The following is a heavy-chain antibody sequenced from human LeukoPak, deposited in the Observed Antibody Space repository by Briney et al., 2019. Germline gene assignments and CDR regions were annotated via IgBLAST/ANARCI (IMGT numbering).Heavy chain of an antibody. CDR2: IIPILGIA. Sequence: GSSVKVSCKASGGTFSSYTISWVRQAPGQGLEWMGRIIPILGIANYAQKFQGRVTITADKSTSTAYMELSSLRSEDTAVYYCASLRSTVTAALDYWGQGTLVTVSS. V-gene: IGHV1-69*02. D-gene: IGHD4-11*01. CDR3: ASLRSTVTAALDY. J-gene: IGHJ4*02. CDR1: GGTFSSYT.